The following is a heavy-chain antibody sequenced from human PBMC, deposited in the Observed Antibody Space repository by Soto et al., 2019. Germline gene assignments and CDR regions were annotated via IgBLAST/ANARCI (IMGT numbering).Heavy chain of an antibody. CDR3: ARVGSNLAQYYYYGMDV. J-gene: IGHJ6*02. V-gene: IGHV1-18*01. CDR1: GYTFTSYG. Sequence: QVQLVQSGAEVKKPGASVKVSCKASGYTFTSYGISWVRQAPGQGLEWMGWISAYNGNTNYAQKLQGRVTMTTDTSTSTAYMELRSLTSDDTAVYYSARVGSNLAQYYYYGMDVWGQGTTVTVSS. D-gene: IGHD4-4*01. CDR2: ISAYNGNT.